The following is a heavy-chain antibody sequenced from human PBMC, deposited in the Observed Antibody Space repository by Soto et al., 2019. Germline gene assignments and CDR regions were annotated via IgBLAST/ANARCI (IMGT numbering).Heavy chain of an antibody. Sequence: EVQLVESGGGLVQPGGSLRLSCAASGFTFSTNWMSWVRQAPGKGLEWVANIKEDESQKHYVDSVKGRFTISRDNAKNSLYVQMNSMRAEDTAVYYCARVLRDCSSLNCHGWSFDLWGRGTLVTVSS. CDR2: IKEDESQK. CDR1: GFTFSTNW. V-gene: IGHV3-7*05. CDR3: ARVLRDCSSLNCHGWSFDL. J-gene: IGHJ2*01. D-gene: IGHD2-2*01.